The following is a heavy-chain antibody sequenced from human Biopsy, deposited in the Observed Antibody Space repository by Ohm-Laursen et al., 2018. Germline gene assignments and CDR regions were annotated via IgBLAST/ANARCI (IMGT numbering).Heavy chain of an antibody. Sequence: SETLSLTCSVSGDSVTKYYWSWIRQPPGKGLEWIGHIYYSVMTNYNPSLQSRVSISVDTSRNQVSLTLRSVTAADTAVYYCARDGGILNYGNFKYYHYYGMDVWGQGTKVTVSS. J-gene: IGHJ6*02. V-gene: IGHV4-59*02. CDR3: ARDGGILNYGNFKYYHYYGMDV. CDR2: IYYSVMT. D-gene: IGHD4-11*01. CDR1: GDSVTKYY.